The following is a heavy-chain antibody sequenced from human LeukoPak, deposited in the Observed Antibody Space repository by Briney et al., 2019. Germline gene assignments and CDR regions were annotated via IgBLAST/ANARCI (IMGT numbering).Heavy chain of an antibody. V-gene: IGHV1-18*01. Sequence: ASVKVSCKASGYTFTSYGISWVRQAPGQGLECVGWISANNGNTNYAQKLQGRVTMTTDTSTSTAYMELRSLRSDDTAVYYCASAYGDLVYWGQGTLVSVSS. CDR2: ISANNGNT. D-gene: IGHD4-17*01. J-gene: IGHJ4*02. CDR3: ASAYGDLVY. CDR1: GYTFTSYG.